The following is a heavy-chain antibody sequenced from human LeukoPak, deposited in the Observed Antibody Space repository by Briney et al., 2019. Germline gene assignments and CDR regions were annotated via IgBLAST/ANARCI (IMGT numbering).Heavy chain of an antibody. V-gene: IGHV3-30*02. D-gene: IGHD2-2*01. J-gene: IGHJ6*03. CDR2: IWYDGSNK. CDR1: GFTFSSYG. CDR3: AKGDCSSTSCSTHYYYYYMDV. Sequence: GGSLRLSCAASGFTFSSYGMHWVRQAPGKGLEWVAFIWYDGSNKYYADSVKGRFTISRDNSKNTLYLQMNSLRAEDTAVYYCAKGDCSSTSCSTHYYYYYMDVWGKGTTVTVS.